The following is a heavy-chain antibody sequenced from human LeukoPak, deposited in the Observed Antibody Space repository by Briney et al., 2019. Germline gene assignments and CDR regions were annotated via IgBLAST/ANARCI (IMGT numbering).Heavy chain of an antibody. V-gene: IGHV4-59*01. CDR2: IHHRGST. Sequence: SETLSLTCTVSGGSISSNYWTWIRQPPGKGLERIGYIHHRGSTYYNPSLTSRVTISVDTSKNQFSLKLSSVTAADTAVFYCARGTQYSSSWYYFDYWGQGILVTVSS. J-gene: IGHJ4*02. D-gene: IGHD6-13*01. CDR1: GGSISSNY. CDR3: ARGTQYSSSWYYFDY.